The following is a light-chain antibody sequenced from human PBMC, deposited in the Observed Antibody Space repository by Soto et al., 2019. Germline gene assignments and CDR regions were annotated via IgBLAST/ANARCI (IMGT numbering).Light chain of an antibody. V-gene: IGKV3-15*01. CDR1: QSVSSN. CDR2: GSS. Sequence: IVMTQSPATLSVSPGERATLYCRASQSVSSNLAWYQQKPGQAPSLLIYGSSTRATGIPARFSGSGSGTEFTLTISSLKSEDFAVYYCQQYNNWWTFGQGTKLEIK. CDR3: QQYNNWWT. J-gene: IGKJ1*01.